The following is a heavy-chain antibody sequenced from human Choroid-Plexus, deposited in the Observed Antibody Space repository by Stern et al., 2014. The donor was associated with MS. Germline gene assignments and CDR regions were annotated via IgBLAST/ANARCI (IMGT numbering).Heavy chain of an antibody. CDR1: GFSFSSFG. D-gene: IGHD2/OR15-2a*01. CDR3: AKDRQYLTFFFDF. J-gene: IGHJ4*02. Sequence: VQLVESGGGVVQPGRPLRLSCAASGFSFSSFGMHWVRQAPGKGLEWVALISYDGSKDYADSVKGRFAISRDNSKNTLYLQMSSLRAEDTAVYYGAKDRQYLTFFFDFWGQGSLVTVSS. V-gene: IGHV3-30*18. CDR2: ISYDGSK.